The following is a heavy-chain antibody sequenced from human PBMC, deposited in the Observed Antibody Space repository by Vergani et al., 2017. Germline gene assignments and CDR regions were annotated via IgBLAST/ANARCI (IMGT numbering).Heavy chain of an antibody. Sequence: QSQLVQSGDEVKKPGASVKVSCKISGYSFINYGISWARQAPGQGLEWLGWVSPYKGNTNYGQKIQGRVTMTTDTSTRTAYMQLRSLTFDDTAVYYCAGEGFYDNMRETYRAQSYYGMGVWGQGTKVTVAS. CDR2: VSPYKGNT. CDR3: AGEGFYDNMRETYRAQSYYGMGV. J-gene: IGHJ6*02. D-gene: IGHD3-16*01. V-gene: IGHV1-18*01. CDR1: GYSFINYG.